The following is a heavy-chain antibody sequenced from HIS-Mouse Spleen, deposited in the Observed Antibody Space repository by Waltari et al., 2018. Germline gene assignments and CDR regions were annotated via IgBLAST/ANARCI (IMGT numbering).Heavy chain of an antibody. J-gene: IGHJ2*01. CDR3: AREIPYSSSWYDWYFDL. V-gene: IGHV4-39*07. Sequence: QVQLQESGPGLVKPSETLSLTCTGPGGSISSYYLSWILQHPGKGLEWIGSIYFSGGTYYNPSLKSRVTISVDTSKNQFSLKLSSVTAADTAVYYCAREIPYSSSWYDWYFDLWGRGTLVTVSS. CDR2: IYFSGGT. D-gene: IGHD6-13*01. CDR1: GGSISSYY.